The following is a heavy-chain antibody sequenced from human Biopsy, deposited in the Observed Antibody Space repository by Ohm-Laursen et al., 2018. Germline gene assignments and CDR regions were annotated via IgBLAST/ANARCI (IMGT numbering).Heavy chain of an antibody. CDR3: ARESALAGDFDS. D-gene: IGHD6-19*01. CDR2: ISNIGST. V-gene: IGHV4-61*01. CDR1: GASVTSGSYY. J-gene: IGHJ4*02. Sequence: SETLSLTCTVSGASVTSGSYYWSWIRQPPGKGLEWLGYISNIGSTNYNPSLKSRVTISVDTSKNHFSPKLTSVTAADTAVYYCARESALAGDFDSWGQGTLVTVSS.